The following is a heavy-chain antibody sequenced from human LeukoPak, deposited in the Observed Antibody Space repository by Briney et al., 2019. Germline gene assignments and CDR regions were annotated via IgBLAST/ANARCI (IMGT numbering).Heavy chain of an antibody. D-gene: IGHD6-13*01. CDR2: IKSDGITT. CDR1: GFTFSTYW. CDR3: ARGTGYSVFDY. V-gene: IGHV3-74*01. Sequence: GGSLRLSCAASGFTFSTYWMHWVRQAPGKGLLWVSRIKSDGITTIYADSVKGRFTISRDNAKNTLYLQMNSLRAEDTAVYYCARGTGYSVFDYWGQGTLVTVSP. J-gene: IGHJ4*02.